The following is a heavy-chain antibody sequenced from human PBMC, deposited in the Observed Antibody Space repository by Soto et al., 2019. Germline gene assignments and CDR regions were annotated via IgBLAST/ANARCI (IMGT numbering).Heavy chain of an antibody. J-gene: IGHJ6*03. CDR2: IYYSGST. CDR1: GGSISSYY. D-gene: IGHD2-15*01. Sequence: SETLSLTCTVSGGSISSYYWSWIRQPPGKGLEWIGYIYYSGSTNYNPSPKSRVTISVDTSKNQFSLKLSSVTAADTAVYYCVRSMAGFCIVGSCFEAPPYYYYMDVWGKGTTVTVSS. V-gene: IGHV4-59*01. CDR3: VRSMAGFCIVGSCFEAPPYYYYMDV.